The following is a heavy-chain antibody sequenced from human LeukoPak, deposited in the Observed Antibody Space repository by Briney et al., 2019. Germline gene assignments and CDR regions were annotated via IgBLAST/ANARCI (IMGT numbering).Heavy chain of an antibody. CDR1: GYTFTTYY. D-gene: IGHD2-2*01. V-gene: IGHV1-46*01. CDR3: ARGGLSSTPYYFDY. CDR2: INPSIGST. J-gene: IGHJ4*02. Sequence: GASVKVSCKASGYTFTTYYLHWVRQAPGQGLEWMGIINPSIGSTTFAQKFQGRVTVTRDTSTRTVYMELSSLRSEDSAVYFCARGGLSSTPYYFDYWGQGTLVTVSS.